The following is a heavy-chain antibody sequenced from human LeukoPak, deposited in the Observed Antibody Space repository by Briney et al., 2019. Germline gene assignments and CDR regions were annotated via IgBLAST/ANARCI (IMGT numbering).Heavy chain of an antibody. D-gene: IGHD5-18*01. Sequence: GGSLRLSCAASGLTFSNAWMSWVRQAPGKGLEWVGRIKSKTDGGTTDYAAPVKGRFTISRDDSKNTLYLQMNSLKTEDTAVYYCARGGYHAYYLDYWGQGSLVTVSS. V-gene: IGHV3-15*01. CDR1: GLTFSNAW. J-gene: IGHJ4*02. CDR2: IKSKTDGGTT. CDR3: ARGGYHAYYLDY.